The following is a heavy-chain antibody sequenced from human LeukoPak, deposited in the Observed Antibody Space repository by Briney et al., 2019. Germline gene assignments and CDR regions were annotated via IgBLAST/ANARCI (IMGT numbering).Heavy chain of an antibody. V-gene: IGHV3-7*01. CDR3: ARDLSGVAGYTYGRGTDY. CDR2: IKKDGSEK. J-gene: IGHJ4*02. CDR1: GFTFSSYW. D-gene: IGHD5-18*01. Sequence: GGSLRLSCAASGFTFSSYWMSWVRQAPGKGLEWVANIKKDGSEKYYVDSVKGRFTISRDNAKTSLYLQMNSLRAEDTAVYYCARDLSGVAGYTYGRGTDYWGQGTLVTVSS.